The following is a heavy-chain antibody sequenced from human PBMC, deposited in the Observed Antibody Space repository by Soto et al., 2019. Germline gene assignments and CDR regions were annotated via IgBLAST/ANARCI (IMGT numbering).Heavy chain of an antibody. D-gene: IGHD2-15*01. J-gene: IGHJ4*02. CDR3: ARAVVRGAGDNYFDY. Sequence: SETLSLTCTVSGGSISSYYWSWIRQPPGKGLEWIGYIYYSGSTNYNPSLKSRVTISVDTSKNQFSLKLSSVTAADTAVYYCARAVVRGAGDNYFDYWGQGTLVTVSS. V-gene: IGHV4-59*01. CDR1: GGSISSYY. CDR2: IYYSGST.